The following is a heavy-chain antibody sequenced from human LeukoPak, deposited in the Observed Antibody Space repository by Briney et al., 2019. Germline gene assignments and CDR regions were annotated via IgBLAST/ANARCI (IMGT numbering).Heavy chain of an antibody. J-gene: IGHJ4*02. D-gene: IGHD6-19*01. Sequence: GASVKVSCKASGGTFSSYAISWVQQAPGQGLEWMGGIIPIFGTANYAQKFQGRVTITTDESTSTAYMELSSLRSEDTAVYYCACTATKYSSGWYVAHDYWGQGTLVTVSS. V-gene: IGHV1-69*05. CDR1: GGTFSSYA. CDR3: ACTATKYSSGWYVAHDY. CDR2: IIPIFGTA.